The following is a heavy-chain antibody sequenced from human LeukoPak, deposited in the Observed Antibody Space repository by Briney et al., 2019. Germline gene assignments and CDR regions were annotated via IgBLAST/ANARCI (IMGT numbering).Heavy chain of an antibody. J-gene: IGHJ2*01. CDR3: ARNSLWYCSGGSCYSSWYFDL. D-gene: IGHD2-15*01. CDR2: ISDSGGNT. CDR1: GFTFSNYA. V-gene: IGHV3-23*01. Sequence: GGSLRLSCAASGFTFSNYAMSWVRQAPGKGLEWVSGISDSGGNTHYADSVRGRFTISRDNSKNTLYLQMNSLRAADAAVYYCARNSLWYCSGGSCYSSWYFDLWGRGTLVTVSS.